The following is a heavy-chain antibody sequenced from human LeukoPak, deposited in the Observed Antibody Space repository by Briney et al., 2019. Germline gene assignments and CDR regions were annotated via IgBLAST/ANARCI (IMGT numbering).Heavy chain of an antibody. CDR2: ISSSSSYI. Sequence: PGGSLRLSCAASGFTFSSYSMNWVRQAPGKGLEWVSFISSSSSYIYYADSVKGRFTISRDNAKNSLYLQMNSLRAEDTAVYYCARDQSGGYSYGYAGYWGQGTLVTVSS. D-gene: IGHD5-18*01. CDR3: ARDQSGGYSYGYAGY. V-gene: IGHV3-21*01. CDR1: GFTFSSYS. J-gene: IGHJ4*02.